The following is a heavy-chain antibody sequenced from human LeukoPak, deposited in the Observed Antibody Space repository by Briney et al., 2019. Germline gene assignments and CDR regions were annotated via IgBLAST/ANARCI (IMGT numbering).Heavy chain of an antibody. V-gene: IGHV1-2*02. CDR1: GYTFTGYY. J-gene: IGHJ5*02. Sequence: ASVKVSCTASGYTFTGYYMHWVRQAPGQGLEWMGWINPNSGGTNYAQKFQGRVTMTRDTSISTAYMELSRLRSDDTAVYYCGGTYCSSTSCYPWGQGTLVTVSS. CDR3: GGTYCSSTSCYP. D-gene: IGHD2-2*01. CDR2: INPNSGGT.